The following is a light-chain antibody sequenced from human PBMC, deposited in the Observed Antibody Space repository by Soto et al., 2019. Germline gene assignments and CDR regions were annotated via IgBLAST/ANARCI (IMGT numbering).Light chain of an antibody. CDR2: DVS. CDR3: SSYTSSSTLVV. V-gene: IGLV2-14*01. CDR1: SSDVGGYNY. J-gene: IGLJ2*01. Sequence: QSALTQPASVSGSPGQSITISCTVTSSDVGGYNYVSWYQQHPGKAHKLMIYDVSNRPSGVSNRFSGSKSGNTASLTISGLQVEYEADYYGSSYTSSSTLVVFGGGTKLTVL.